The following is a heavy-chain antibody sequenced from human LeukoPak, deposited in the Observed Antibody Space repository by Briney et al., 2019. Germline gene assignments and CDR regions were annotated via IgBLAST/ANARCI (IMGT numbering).Heavy chain of an antibody. J-gene: IGHJ6*03. CDR2: IYHSGST. D-gene: IGHD2-15*01. CDR1: GYSISSGYY. Sequence: SETLSLTCTVSGYSISSGYYWGWIRQPPGKGLEWIGSIYHSGSTNYNPSLKSRVTISVDTSKNQFSLKLSSVTAADTAVYYCARSSGGYYYYYMDVWGKGTTVTISS. V-gene: IGHV4-38-2*02. CDR3: ARSSGGYYYYYMDV.